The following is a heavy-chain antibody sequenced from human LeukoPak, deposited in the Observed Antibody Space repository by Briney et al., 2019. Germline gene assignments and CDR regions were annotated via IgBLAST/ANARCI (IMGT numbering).Heavy chain of an antibody. V-gene: IGHV3-9*01. CDR2: ISWNSGSI. CDR1: GFTFDDYA. CDR3: AKGISSGWRGGALDI. D-gene: IGHD6-19*01. Sequence: PGGSLRFSCAASGFTFDDYAMHWVRQAPGKGLEWVSGISWNSGSIGYADSVKGRFTISRDNAKNSLYLQMNSLRAEDTALYYCAKGISSGWRGGALDIWGQGTMVTVSS. J-gene: IGHJ3*02.